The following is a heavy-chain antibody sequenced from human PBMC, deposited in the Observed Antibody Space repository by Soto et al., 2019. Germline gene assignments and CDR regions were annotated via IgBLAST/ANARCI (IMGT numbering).Heavy chain of an antibody. CDR1: GGSFSGYY. CDR2: INHSGST. CDR3: VRDSSGFHWYFDL. V-gene: IGHV4-34*01. J-gene: IGHJ2*01. D-gene: IGHD6-19*01. Sequence: SETLSLTCAVYGGSFSGYYWSWIRQPPGKGLEWIGEINHSGSTNYNPSLKSRMAITADTSKNQLSLQLNSVTPEDTAVYFCVRDSSGFHWYFDLWGRGTLVTVSS.